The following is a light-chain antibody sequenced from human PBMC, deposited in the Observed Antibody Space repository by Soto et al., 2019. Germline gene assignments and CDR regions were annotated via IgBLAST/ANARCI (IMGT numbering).Light chain of an antibody. V-gene: IGKV1-39*01. CDR2: AAF. Sequence: QMTQSPSSLSASVGDRVTITCRAGQKIGTSLNWYQHKPGQAHKLLIFAAFILKSVAPSTFRVSCSGAEFTLTISSLQPKDFATYYCQQTFSALFTFGTGTRVDI. CDR3: QQTFSALFT. J-gene: IGKJ3*01. CDR1: QKIGTS.